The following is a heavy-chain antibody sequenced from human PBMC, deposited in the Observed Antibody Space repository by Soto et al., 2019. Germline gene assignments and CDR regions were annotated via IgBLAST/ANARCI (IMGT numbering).Heavy chain of an antibody. CDR2: VRPPFRTS. CDR1: GVSFNNNG. Sequence: QVQLVQSGAEVKKPGSSVKVSCKTSGVSFNNNGIGWVRQAPGHGLEWMGWVRPPFRTSNYARKFQGRISITADASTGTVNMELSSLTSEDTAQYYCARVLYYGSGSYSPYGMDVWGQGTTVTVSS. J-gene: IGHJ6*02. CDR3: ARVLYYGSGSYSPYGMDV. D-gene: IGHD3-10*01. V-gene: IGHV1-69*01.